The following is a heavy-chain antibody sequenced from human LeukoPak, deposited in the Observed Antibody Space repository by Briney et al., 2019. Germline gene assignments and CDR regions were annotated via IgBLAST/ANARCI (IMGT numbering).Heavy chain of an antibody. V-gene: IGHV1-8*03. CDR1: GYTFTSYD. D-gene: IGHD3-3*01. J-gene: IGHJ4*02. Sequence: ASVKVSCMASGYTFTSYDINWVRQATGQGLEWLGWMNTNSGNTGYAQKFQGRVTITRNTSISTAYMELSSLRSEDTAVYYCARGGDDFWSGYDYWGQGTLVTVSS. CDR3: ARGGDDFWSGYDY. CDR2: MNTNSGNT.